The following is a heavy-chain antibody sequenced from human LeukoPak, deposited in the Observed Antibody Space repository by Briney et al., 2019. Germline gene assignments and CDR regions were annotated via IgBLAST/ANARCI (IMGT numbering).Heavy chain of an antibody. D-gene: IGHD2-2*01. V-gene: IGHV1-46*01. J-gene: IGHJ4*02. Sequence: GASVKVFCKASGYTFTSYYMHWVRQAPGEGLEWMGIINPSGGSTSYAQKFQGRVTMTRDTSTSTVYMELSSLRSEDTAVYYCARENIVVVPAAHEYSFDYWGQGTLVTVSS. CDR3: ARENIVVVPAAHEYSFDY. CDR1: GYTFTSYY. CDR2: INPSGGST.